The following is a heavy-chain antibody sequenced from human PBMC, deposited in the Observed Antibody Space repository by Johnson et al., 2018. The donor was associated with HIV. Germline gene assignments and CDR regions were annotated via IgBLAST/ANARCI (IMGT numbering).Heavy chain of an antibody. V-gene: IGHV3-9*01. J-gene: IGHJ3*02. CDR2: ISWNSGSI. D-gene: IGHD5-24*01. Sequence: VLLVESGGGLVQPGRSLRLSCAASGFTFDDYAMHWVRQAPGKGLEWVSGISWNSGSIGYADSVKGRFTISRDNAKNSLYLQMNSLRAEDTALYYCAKDKRRDGYNSDAFDIWGQGTMVTVSS. CDR3: AKDKRRDGYNSDAFDI. CDR1: GFTFDDYA.